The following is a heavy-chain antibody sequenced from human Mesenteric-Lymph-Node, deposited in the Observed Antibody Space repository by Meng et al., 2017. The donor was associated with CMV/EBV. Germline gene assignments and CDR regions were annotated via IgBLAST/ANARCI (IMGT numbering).Heavy chain of an antibody. CDR2: INPNSGGT. Sequence: ASVKVSCKASGYTFTGYYMHWVRQAPGQGLEWMGWINPNSGGTNYAQKFQGRVTMTRDTSIGTAYMELSRLRSDDTAVYYCARDRILGYCSSTSCLGFDYWGQGTLVTVSS. J-gene: IGHJ4*02. V-gene: IGHV1-2*02. D-gene: IGHD2-2*01. CDR1: GYTFTGYY. CDR3: ARDRILGYCSSTSCLGFDY.